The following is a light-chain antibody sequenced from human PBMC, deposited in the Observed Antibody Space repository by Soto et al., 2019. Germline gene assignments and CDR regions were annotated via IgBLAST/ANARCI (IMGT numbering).Light chain of an antibody. J-gene: IGLJ2*01. CDR2: RND. V-gene: IGLV1-47*01. CDR1: SSTIGRTS. CDR3: VTWDDSLSTVV. Sequence: QSVLTQPPSASGTPGQRVTISCSGSSSTIGRTSVYWYQHLPGMAPQLLIYRNDQRPSGVPDRFSGSKSGTSASLAISGLRSEDEADYYCVTWDDSLSTVVFGGGTQLTVL.